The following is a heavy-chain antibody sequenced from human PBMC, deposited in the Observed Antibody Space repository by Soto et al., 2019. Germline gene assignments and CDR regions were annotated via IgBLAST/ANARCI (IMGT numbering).Heavy chain of an antibody. J-gene: IGHJ6*04. CDR3: ARGLKDNYYGMDV. Sequence: GASVKASCKASGYTFTTYPMHSVCQAPGQRLEWMGWINAGNGNTKYSQKFQGTVTITMDTSASTAYMELSSLTSEDTAVHYCARGLKDNYYGMDVWGKVHTGTVSS. CDR2: INAGNGNT. CDR1: GYTFTTYP. V-gene: IGHV1-3*01.